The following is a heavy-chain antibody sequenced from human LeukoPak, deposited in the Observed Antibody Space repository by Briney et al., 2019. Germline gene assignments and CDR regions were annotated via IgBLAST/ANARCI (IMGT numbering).Heavy chain of an antibody. Sequence: GGSLRLSCAASGFTFSSYAMHWVRQAPGKGLEWVALISYDGSTRDYVDSEKGRFTTSRDNSINTLHLQMDSLRPEDTAVYYCARAPYSSGWYYFDYWGQGTLVTVSS. J-gene: IGHJ4*02. CDR2: ISYDGSTR. CDR3: ARAPYSSGWYYFDY. V-gene: IGHV3-30*04. D-gene: IGHD6-19*01. CDR1: GFTFSSYA.